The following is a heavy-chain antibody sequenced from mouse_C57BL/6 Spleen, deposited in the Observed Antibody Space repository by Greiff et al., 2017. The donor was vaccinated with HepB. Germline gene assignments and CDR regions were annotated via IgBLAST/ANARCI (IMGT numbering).Heavy chain of an antibody. D-gene: IGHD1-1*01. V-gene: IGHV1-7*01. CDR3: ARGYYGSPPRDY. CDR1: GYTFTSYW. J-gene: IGHJ2*01. CDR2: INPSSGYT. Sequence: QVHVKQSGAELAKPGASVKLSCKASGYTFTSYWMHWVKQRPGQGLEWIGYINPSSGYTKYNQKFKDKATLTADKSSSTAYMQLSSLTYEDSAVYYCARGYYGSPPRDYWGQGTTLTVSS.